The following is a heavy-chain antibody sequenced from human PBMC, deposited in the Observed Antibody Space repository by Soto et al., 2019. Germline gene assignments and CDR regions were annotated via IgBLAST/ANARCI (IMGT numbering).Heavy chain of an antibody. CDR1: GFTFSTSW. Sequence: AGGSLRLSCAASGFTFSTSWMHWVRQAPGKGLVWVSRINSDGSNSIYADSVKGRFTISRDNAKNTLYLQMNSLRAEDTAVYYCARGMYKSFDYWGQGTLVTVSS. D-gene: IGHD1-20*01. V-gene: IGHV3-74*01. J-gene: IGHJ4*02. CDR3: ARGMYKSFDY. CDR2: INSDGSNS.